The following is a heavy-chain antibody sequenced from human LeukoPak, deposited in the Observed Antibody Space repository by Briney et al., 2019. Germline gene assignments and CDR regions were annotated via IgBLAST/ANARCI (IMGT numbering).Heavy chain of an antibody. CDR3: AKVFDFWSGYHNYGMDV. D-gene: IGHD3-3*01. J-gene: IGHJ6*02. CDR2: ISGSGGST. V-gene: IGHV3-23*01. CDR1: GFTFSSYS. Sequence: GGSLRLSCAASGFTFSSYSMNWVRQAPGKGLEWVSAISGSGGSTYYADSVKGRFTISRDNSRNTLYLQMNSLRAEDTAVYYCAKVFDFWSGYHNYGMDVWGQGTTVTVSS.